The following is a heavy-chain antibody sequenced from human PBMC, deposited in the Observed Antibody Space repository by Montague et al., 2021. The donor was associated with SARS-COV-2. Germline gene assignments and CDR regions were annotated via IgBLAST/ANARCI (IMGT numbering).Heavy chain of an antibody. CDR2: NKNRST. V-gene: IGHV4-59*09. CDR3: ARGFDY. J-gene: IGHJ4*02. Sequence: NKNRSTNYNPSLKSRVTISVDTSKNPFSPKLSSVTAADTAGYYCARGFDYWGQGTLVTVSS.